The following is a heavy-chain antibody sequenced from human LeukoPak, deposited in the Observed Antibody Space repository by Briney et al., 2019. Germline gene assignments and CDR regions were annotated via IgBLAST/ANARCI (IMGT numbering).Heavy chain of an antibody. CDR1: GFTFSSYA. D-gene: IGHD6-19*01. Sequence: GGSLRLSCSASGFTFSSYAMHWVRQAPGKGLEYVSAISSNGGSTYYADSVKGKFTISRDNSKNTLYLQMSSLRAEDTAVYYCVKDLYLSGWSSYFDYWGQGTLVTVSS. J-gene: IGHJ4*02. V-gene: IGHV3-64D*06. CDR2: ISSNGGST. CDR3: VKDLYLSGWSSYFDY.